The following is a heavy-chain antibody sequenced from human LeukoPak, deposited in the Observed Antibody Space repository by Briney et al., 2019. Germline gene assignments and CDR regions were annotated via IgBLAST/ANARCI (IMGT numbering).Heavy chain of an antibody. CDR3: ARESALGAFDI. CDR2: ISHNSGGT. J-gene: IGHJ3*02. V-gene: IGHV1-2*02. Sequence: GASVKVSCKASGYTFTAYYMHWVRQAPGQGLEWMGWISHNSGGTNYAQKFQGRVTMTRDTSINTAYMELSRLRSDDTAVYYCARESALGAFDIWGQGTMVTVSS. CDR1: GYTFTAYY.